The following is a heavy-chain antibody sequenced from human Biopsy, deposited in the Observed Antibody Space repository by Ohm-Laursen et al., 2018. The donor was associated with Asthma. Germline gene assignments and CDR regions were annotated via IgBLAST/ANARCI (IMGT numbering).Heavy chain of an antibody. V-gene: IGHV1-3*01. J-gene: IGHJ3*02. CDR3: ASSIAVADSDAFDI. CDR1: GYSFTSYA. CDR2: INAGNGNT. Sequence: ASVKVSCKASGYSFTSYAMHWVRQAPGQRLEWMGWINAGNGNTKYSQKFQGRVTITRDTSASTAYMELSSLRSEDTAVYYCASSIAVADSDAFDIWGQGTMVTVSS. D-gene: IGHD6-19*01.